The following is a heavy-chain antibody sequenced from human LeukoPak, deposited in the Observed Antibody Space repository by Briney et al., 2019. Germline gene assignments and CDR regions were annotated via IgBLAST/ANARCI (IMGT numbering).Heavy chain of an antibody. CDR1: GGSFSGYY. CDR3: ARSAFYYFDY. V-gene: IGHV4-34*01. Sequence: SETLSLTCAVYGGSFSGYYWSWIRQPPGKGLEWIGEINHSGSTNYNPSLESRVTISVDTSKNQFSLKLSSVTAADTAVYYCARSAFYYFDYWGQGTLVTVSS. D-gene: IGHD2/OR15-2a*01. CDR2: INHSGST. J-gene: IGHJ4*02.